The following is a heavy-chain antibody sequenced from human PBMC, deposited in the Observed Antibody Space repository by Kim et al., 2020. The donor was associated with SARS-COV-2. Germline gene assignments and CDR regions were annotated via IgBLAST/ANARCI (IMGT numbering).Heavy chain of an antibody. CDR1: AESFSDHY. CDR3: ARGGVLLWFGDLPRFDP. D-gene: IGHD3-10*01. Sequence: SETLSLTCAVYAESFSDHYWTWIRQPPGKGLEWIGEISHSGSTNYNPSLKSRGTISVDTSKNHFSLKLSSVTAADTAVYYCARGGVLLWFGDLPRFDPWGQGTLVTVSS. V-gene: IGHV4-34*01. J-gene: IGHJ5*02. CDR2: ISHSGST.